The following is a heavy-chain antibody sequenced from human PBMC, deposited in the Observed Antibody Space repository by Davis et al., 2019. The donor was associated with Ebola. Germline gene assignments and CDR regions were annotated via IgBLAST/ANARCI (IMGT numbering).Heavy chain of an antibody. J-gene: IGHJ6*02. Sequence: AASVKVSCKASGGTFSSYAISWVRQAPGQGLEWMGGIIPIFGTANYAQKFQGRVTITADKSTSTAYMELRSLRSDDTAVYYCARLRYFDWLPTTDYGMDVWGRGTTVTVSS. CDR1: GGTFSSYA. CDR3: ARLRYFDWLPTTDYGMDV. D-gene: IGHD3-9*01. V-gene: IGHV1-69*06. CDR2: IIPIFGTA.